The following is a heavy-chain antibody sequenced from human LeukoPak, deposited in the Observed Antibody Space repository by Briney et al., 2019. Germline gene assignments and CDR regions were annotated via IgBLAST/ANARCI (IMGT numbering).Heavy chain of an antibody. D-gene: IGHD2-15*01. CDR2: IYYSGST. CDR3: ARAEGGRFGY. Sequence: SETLSLTCTVSGGSISSYYWSWIRQPPGKGLEWIGYIYYSGSTNYNPSLKSRVTISVDTSKNQFSLKLSSVTAADTAVYYCARAEGGRFGYWGQGTLVTVSS. J-gene: IGHJ4*02. V-gene: IGHV4-59*01. CDR1: GGSISSYY.